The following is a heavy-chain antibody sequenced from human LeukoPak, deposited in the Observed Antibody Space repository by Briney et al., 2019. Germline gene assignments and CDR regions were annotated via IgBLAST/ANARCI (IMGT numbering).Heavy chain of an antibody. V-gene: IGHV4-59*01. J-gene: IGHJ4*02. CDR3: ARRSDSGYDFDY. CDR2: IYHSGST. Sequence: PSETLSLTCTVSGGSISNYYWSWIRQPPGKRLEYIGFIYHSGSTSYNPSLKSRVTISVDSSKNQFSLKLSSVTAADTAVYYCARRSDSGYDFDYWGQGTLVTVSS. D-gene: IGHD5-12*01. CDR1: GGSISNYY.